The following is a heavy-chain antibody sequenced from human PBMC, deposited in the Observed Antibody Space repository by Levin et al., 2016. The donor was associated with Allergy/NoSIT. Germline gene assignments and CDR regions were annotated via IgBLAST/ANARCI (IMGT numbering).Heavy chain of an antibody. Sequence: ASVKVSCKASGYNFTTYGLNWVRQAPGQGLEWMGWISAYNANTNYAQKFQGRMTMTTDTSTSTVYMELRSLRSDDTAVYFCARGGFDYDDSEGDYWGQGTLVTVSS. CDR1: GYNFTTYG. J-gene: IGHJ4*02. D-gene: IGHD4-17*01. CDR2: ISAYNANT. V-gene: IGHV1-18*01. CDR3: ARGGFDYDDSEGDY.